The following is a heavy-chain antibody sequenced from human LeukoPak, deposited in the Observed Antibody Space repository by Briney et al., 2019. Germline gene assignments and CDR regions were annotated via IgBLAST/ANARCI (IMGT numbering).Heavy chain of an antibody. D-gene: IGHD3-22*01. CDR3: TRHRYYYDSSGYYYSLFDI. CDR2: IRSRANSYAT. V-gene: IGHV3-73*01. J-gene: IGHJ3*02. CDR1: GFTFSGSA. Sequence: GGSLRLSCAASGFTFSGSAMYWVRQASGKGLEWVGHIRSRANSYATLYGASVKGRFTISRDDSKNTAYLQMNSLKTEDTAVYYCTRHRYYYDSSGYYYSLFDIWGQGTMVTVSS.